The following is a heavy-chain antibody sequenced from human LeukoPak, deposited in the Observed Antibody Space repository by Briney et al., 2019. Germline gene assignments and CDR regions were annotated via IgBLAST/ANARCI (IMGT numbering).Heavy chain of an antibody. CDR1: GGSISSSSYY. CDR3: ARDKIVVVPAATFYYYGMDV. Sequence: SETLSLTCTVSGGSISSSSYYWGWIRQPPGKGLEWNGSIYYSGSTYYNPSLKSRVTISVDTSKNQFSLKMSSVTAEDTAVYYCARDKIVVVPAATFYYYGMDVWGQRTTVTVSS. J-gene: IGHJ6*02. D-gene: IGHD2-2*01. V-gene: IGHV4-39*02. CDR2: IYYSGST.